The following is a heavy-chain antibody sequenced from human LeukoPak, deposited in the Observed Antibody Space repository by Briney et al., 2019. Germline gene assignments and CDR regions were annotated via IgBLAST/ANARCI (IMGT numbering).Heavy chain of an antibody. Sequence: SETLSLTCSVSGGSVSSSLNKWSWIRQPPGKGLEWIGEISYSGSASYNPSLRSRVTISIDTSTNQFSLTLDSVTAADTAVYYCATEAECSGGSYYSYGWFDPWGQGTQVIVSS. V-gene: IGHV4-61*01. D-gene: IGHD2-15*01. CDR3: ATEAECSGGSYYSYGWFDP. CDR1: GGSVSSSLNK. CDR2: ISYSGSA. J-gene: IGHJ5*02.